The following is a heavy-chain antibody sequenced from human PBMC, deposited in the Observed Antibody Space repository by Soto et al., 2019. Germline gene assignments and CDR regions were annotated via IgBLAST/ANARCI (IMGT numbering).Heavy chain of an antibody. J-gene: IGHJ5*02. CDR2: IYYSGST. Sequence: PSETLSLTCTVSGGSISSGGYYWGWVRQHPGKGLEWIGYIYYSGSTYYNPSLKSRVTISVDTSKNQFSLKLSSVTAADTAVYYCARGFVGGYDSWWFDPWGQGTLVTVSS. CDR3: ARGFVGGYDSWWFDP. V-gene: IGHV4-31*03. D-gene: IGHD5-12*01. CDR1: GGSISSGGYY.